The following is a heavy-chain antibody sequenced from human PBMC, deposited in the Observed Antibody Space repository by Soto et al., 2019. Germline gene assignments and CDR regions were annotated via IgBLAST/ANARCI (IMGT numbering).Heavy chain of an antibody. CDR3: TIEGAYPGPDFDY. V-gene: IGHV3-72*01. J-gene: IGHJ4*02. CDR1: GFTFSDRY. D-gene: IGHD3-16*01. CDR2: TKNKANSYTT. Sequence: GGSLRLSCAASGFTFSDRYMDWVRQAPGKGLEWVGRTKNKANSYTTEYAASVKGRFTISRDDSRNSVYLQMNSLKTDDTAVHYCTIEGAYPGPDFDYWGQGTLVTVSS.